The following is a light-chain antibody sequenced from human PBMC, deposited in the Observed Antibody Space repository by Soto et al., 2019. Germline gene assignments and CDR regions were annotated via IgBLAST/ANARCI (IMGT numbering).Light chain of an antibody. V-gene: IGLV2-14*01. Sequence: QSVLTQPASVSGSPGQSITISCTGTSSDVGGYDYVSWYQLHPGKAPKLMVFEVNNRPSGVSYRCSGSKSGNTASLTISRLQAEDEADYFCSSYSLSTAYLFGTGTKLTVL. J-gene: IGLJ1*01. CDR2: EVN. CDR1: SSDVGGYDY. CDR3: SSYSLSTAYL.